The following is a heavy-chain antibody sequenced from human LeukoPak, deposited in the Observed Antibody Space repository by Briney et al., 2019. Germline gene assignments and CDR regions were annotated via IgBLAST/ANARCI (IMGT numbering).Heavy chain of an antibody. CDR2: IYSGGST. V-gene: IGHV3-66*01. CDR3: ARDNIGRNAFDI. J-gene: IGHJ3*02. D-gene: IGHD3/OR15-3a*01. Sequence: GGSLRLSCAASGFTFSSHDMHWVRQAPGKGLEWVSVIYSGGSTYYADSVKGRFTISRDNSKNTLYLQMNGLRAEDTAVYYCARDNIGRNAFDIWGQGTMVTVSS. CDR1: GFTFSSHD.